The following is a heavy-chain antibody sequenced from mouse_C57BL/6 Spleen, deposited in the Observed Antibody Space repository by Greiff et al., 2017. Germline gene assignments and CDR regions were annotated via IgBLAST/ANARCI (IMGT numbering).Heavy chain of an antibody. CDR3: ARHDSYFDY. Sequence: EVQLQQSGPELVKPGASVKISCKASGYTFTDYYMNWVKQSHGKSLEWIGDINPNNGGTSYNQKFKGKATLTVDKSSSTAYMERRSLTSEDSAVYYCARHDSYFDYWGQGTTLTVSS. J-gene: IGHJ2*01. CDR2: INPNNGGT. V-gene: IGHV1-26*01. CDR1: GYTFTDYY. D-gene: IGHD2-12*01.